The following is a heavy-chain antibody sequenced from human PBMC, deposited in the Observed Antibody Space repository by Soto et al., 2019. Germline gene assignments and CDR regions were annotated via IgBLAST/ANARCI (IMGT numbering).Heavy chain of an antibody. CDR2: INPNSGDT. CDR3: ARGGYSYGYGLDY. V-gene: IGHV1-2*04. Sequence: QVQLVQSGAEVKKLGASVKVSCKASGYTFTAYYIHWVRQAPGQGLEWVGWINPNSGDTNHAQRFQGWVTMTGDRSVSTAYMDLTRLRSDVTAVYYCARGGYSYGYGLDYWGQGTVVTVSS. J-gene: IGHJ4*02. CDR1: GYTFTAYY. D-gene: IGHD5-18*01.